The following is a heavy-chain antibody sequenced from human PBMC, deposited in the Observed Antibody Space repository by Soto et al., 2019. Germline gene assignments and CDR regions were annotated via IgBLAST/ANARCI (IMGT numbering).Heavy chain of an antibody. J-gene: IGHJ4*02. CDR2: IYYSGST. CDR3: ASTYYYDSSDYD. D-gene: IGHD3-22*01. V-gene: IGHV4-39*01. Sequence: TSETLSLTCTVSGGSISSSSYYWGWIRQPPGKGLEWIGSIYYSGSTYYNPSLKSRVTISVDTSKNQFSLKLSSVTAADTAVYYCASTYYYDSSDYDWGQGTLVTVSS. CDR1: GGSISSSSYY.